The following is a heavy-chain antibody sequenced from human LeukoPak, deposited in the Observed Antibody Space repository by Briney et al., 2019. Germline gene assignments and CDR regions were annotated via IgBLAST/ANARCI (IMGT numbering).Heavy chain of an antibody. D-gene: IGHD3-3*01. Sequence: ASVKVSCKASGYTFTGYYMHWVRQAPGQGLEWMGWINPNSGGTNYAQKFQGRVTMTRDTSISTAYMELSRLRSDDTAVYYCARDQAQGFLEWFEFDYWGQGTPVTVSS. J-gene: IGHJ4*02. CDR2: INPNSGGT. CDR3: ARDQAQGFLEWFEFDY. V-gene: IGHV1-2*02. CDR1: GYTFTGYY.